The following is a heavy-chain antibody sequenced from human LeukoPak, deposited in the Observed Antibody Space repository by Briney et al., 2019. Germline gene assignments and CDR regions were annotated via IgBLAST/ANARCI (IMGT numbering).Heavy chain of an antibody. CDR1: GFSMSVYW. V-gene: IGHV3-7*01. CDR2: IKQDGSER. J-gene: IGHJ4*02. D-gene: IGHD3-22*01. Sequence: GGSLRLSCEASGFSMSVYWMSWVRQAPGKGLEWVGNIKQDGSERNYVDSVKGRFTISRDNAKKSLYLQINSLRAEDTAVYYCARDWGAYYHFSDYWGQGTLVTVSS. CDR3: ARDWGAYYHFSDY.